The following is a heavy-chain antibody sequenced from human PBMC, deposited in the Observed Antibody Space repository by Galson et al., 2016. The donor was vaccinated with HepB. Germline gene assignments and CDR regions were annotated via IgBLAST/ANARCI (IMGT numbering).Heavy chain of an antibody. V-gene: IGHV3-11*01. J-gene: IGHJ4*02. CDR1: GVTFSDSY. CDR2: ISSASATI. CDR3: ANDQKPRGFDY. D-gene: IGHD3-10*01. Sequence: SLRLSCAASGVTFSDSYMSWIRQPPGRGLEWVAYISSASATISYADSVRGRFTISRDNRRSLLFLEMNSLRAEDTALYYCANDQKPRGFDYWGQGTLVAVSS.